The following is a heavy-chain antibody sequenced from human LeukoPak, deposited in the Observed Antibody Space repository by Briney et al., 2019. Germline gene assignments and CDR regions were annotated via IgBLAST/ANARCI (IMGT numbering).Heavy chain of an antibody. J-gene: IGHJ4*02. CDR2: VKQDGSEK. V-gene: IGHV3-7*01. CDR1: GFTFSDYW. D-gene: IGHD4-17*01. Sequence: GGSLRLSCAASGFTFSDYWMSWVRQAPGKGLEWVANVKQDGSEKFYVDSVKGRFTISRDNAKNSLYLQMNSLRVEDTAVYYCARPTTVGSLFDYWGQGALVTVSS. CDR3: ARPTTVGSLFDY.